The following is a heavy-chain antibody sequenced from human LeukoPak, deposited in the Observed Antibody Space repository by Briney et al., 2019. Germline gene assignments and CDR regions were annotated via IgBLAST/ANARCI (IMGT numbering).Heavy chain of an antibody. V-gene: IGHV3-23*01. J-gene: IGHJ4*02. Sequence: GGAPRLSFAASWFTFNNHAISLGRPAPGKGLEWVSAISGSGGSIYYADSVKGRFTISRDNSKNTLYLQMNSLRAEDTAVYYCANLYLLGFWGQGTLVTVSS. CDR3: ANLYLLGF. CDR1: WFTFNNHA. CDR2: ISGSGGSI.